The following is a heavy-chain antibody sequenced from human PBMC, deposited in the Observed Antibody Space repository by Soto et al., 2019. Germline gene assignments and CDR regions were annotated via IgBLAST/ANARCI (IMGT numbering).Heavy chain of an antibody. V-gene: IGHV3-72*01. CDR3: ARDNNWTLDY. D-gene: IGHD1-1*01. CDR1: GFSFSDHH. J-gene: IGHJ4*02. Sequence: GESLKISCATSGFSFSDHHMDWVRQAPGKGLEWVGRVRFKANNHATHYAASVEGRFTISRDDSKNLLYLQMNSLQTDDTAVYYCARDNNWTLDYWGQGALVTVSS. CDR2: VRFKANNHAT.